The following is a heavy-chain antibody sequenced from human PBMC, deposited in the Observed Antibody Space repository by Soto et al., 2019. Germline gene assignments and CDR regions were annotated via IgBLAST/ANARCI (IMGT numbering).Heavy chain of an antibody. CDR1: GGSISSSGSY. D-gene: IGHD3-22*01. J-gene: IGHJ4*02. V-gene: IGHV4-39*01. CDR3: ARHAYYYDS. Sequence: ASETLSLTCTVSGGSISSSGSYWGWIRQPPGKGLEWIGSIYYSGSTYYNPSLKSRVTISVDTSKNQFSLKLSSVTAADTAVYYCARHAYYYDSWGQGTLVTVSS. CDR2: IYYSGST.